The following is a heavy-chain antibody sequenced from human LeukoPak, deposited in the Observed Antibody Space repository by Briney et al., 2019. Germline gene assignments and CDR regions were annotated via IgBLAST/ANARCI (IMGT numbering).Heavy chain of an antibody. V-gene: IGHV3-66*01. CDR1: GFTVSTTY. J-gene: IGHJ6*03. CDR2: IYSGGST. D-gene: IGHD4-17*01. Sequence: TGGSLRLSCAASGFTVSTTYMSWVRQAPGKGLEWVSVIYSGGSTHYADSVKDRFTISRDNSKNTLYLQMNSLRAEDTAVYSCVRETFYGGYYYMDVWGKGTTVTISS. CDR3: VRETFYGGYYYMDV.